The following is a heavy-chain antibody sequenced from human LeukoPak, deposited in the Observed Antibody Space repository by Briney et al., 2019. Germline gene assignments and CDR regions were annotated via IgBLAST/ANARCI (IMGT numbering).Heavy chain of an antibody. CDR2: IYYSGST. Sequence: SETLSLTCTVSGGSISSGDYYWSWIRQPPGEGLEWIGYIYYSGSTYYNPSLKSRVTISVDTSKNQFSLKLSSVTAADTAVYYCARDLKDYYDSSGYLPFGYWGQGTLVTVSS. J-gene: IGHJ4*02. D-gene: IGHD3-22*01. CDR3: ARDLKDYYDSSGYLPFGY. CDR1: GGSISSGDYY. V-gene: IGHV4-30-4*01.